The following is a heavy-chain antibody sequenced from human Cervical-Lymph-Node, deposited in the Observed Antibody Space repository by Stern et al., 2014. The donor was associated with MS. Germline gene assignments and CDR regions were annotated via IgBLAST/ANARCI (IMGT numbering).Heavy chain of an antibody. CDR3: ARDSSSWYAIDY. Sequence: EVQLVESGGGLVKPGGSLRLSCAASGFTFSSYSMNWVRQAPGKGLEWVSSISSSSSYIYYADSVKGRFTISRDNAKNSRYLQMNSLRAEDTAVYYCARDSSSWYAIDYWGQGTLVTVSS. J-gene: IGHJ4*02. CDR1: GFTFSSYS. D-gene: IGHD6-13*01. CDR2: ISSSSSYI. V-gene: IGHV3-21*01.